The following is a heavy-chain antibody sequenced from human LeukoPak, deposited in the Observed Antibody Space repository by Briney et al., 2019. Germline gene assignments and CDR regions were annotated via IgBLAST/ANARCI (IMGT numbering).Heavy chain of an antibody. CDR1: GGSISSSSYY. CDR2: IYTSGST. J-gene: IGHJ3*02. Sequence: SETLSLTCTVSGGSISSSSYYWGWIRQPPGKGLEWIGRIYTSGSTNYNPSLKSRVTMSVDTSKNQFSLKLSSVTAADTAVYYCARSRGVDSLYSGYDYNAFDIWGQGTMVTVSS. D-gene: IGHD5-12*01. V-gene: IGHV4-39*07. CDR3: ARSRGVDSLYSGYDYNAFDI.